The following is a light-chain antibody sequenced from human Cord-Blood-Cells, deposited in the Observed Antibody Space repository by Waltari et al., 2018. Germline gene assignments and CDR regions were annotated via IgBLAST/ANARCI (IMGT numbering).Light chain of an antibody. V-gene: IGKV3-15*01. CDR3: QQYNNWPYT. J-gene: IGKJ2*01. Sequence: IVMTQSTATLSVSPGKRATLSCRASQSVSSNLAWYQQKPGQAPRLLIYGASTRATCIPARFSVSGSGTEFTLTISSLQSEDFAVYYCQQYNNWPYTFGQGTKLEIK. CDR2: GAS. CDR1: QSVSSN.